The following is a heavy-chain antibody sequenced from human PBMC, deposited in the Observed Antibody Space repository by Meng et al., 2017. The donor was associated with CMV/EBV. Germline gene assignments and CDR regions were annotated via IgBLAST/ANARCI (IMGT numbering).Heavy chain of an antibody. D-gene: IGHD4/OR15-4a*01. Sequence: SVKVSCKASGGTFSSYAISWVRQVPGQGLEWMGGIIPIFGTANYAQKFQGRVTITTDESTSTAYMELSSLRSEDTAVYYCARRVTMAGNWFDPWGQGTLVTVSS. CDR2: IIPIFGTA. CDR3: ARRVTMAGNWFDP. V-gene: IGHV1-69*05. CDR1: GGTFSSYA. J-gene: IGHJ5*02.